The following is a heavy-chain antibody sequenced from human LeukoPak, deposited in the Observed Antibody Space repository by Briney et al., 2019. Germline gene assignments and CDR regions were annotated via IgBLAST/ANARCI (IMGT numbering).Heavy chain of an antibody. D-gene: IGHD2-2*01. CDR3: AKQTYAIDY. V-gene: IGHV3-30*02. CDR2: IRYDGSNK. J-gene: IGHJ4*02. Sequence: GGSLRLSCAASGFTFSSYEMNWVRQAPGKGLEWVTFIRYDGSNKYYADSVKGRFTISRDNSKNTLYLQMNSLRVDDTAVYYCAKQTYAIDYWGQGALVTVSS. CDR1: GFTFSSYE.